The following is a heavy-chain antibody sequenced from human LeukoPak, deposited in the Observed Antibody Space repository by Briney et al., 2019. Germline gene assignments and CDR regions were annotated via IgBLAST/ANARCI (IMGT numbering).Heavy chain of an antibody. CDR3: ARDGVLSVDYG. D-gene: IGHD4/OR15-4a*01. Sequence: GGSLRLSCAASGFTFSSYEMNWVRQAPGKGLEWVSYISSSGSTIYYADAVKGRFTISRDNAKNSLYLQMNSLRAEDTAVYYCARDGVLSVDYGWGQGTLVTVSS. J-gene: IGHJ4*02. CDR1: GFTFSSYE. V-gene: IGHV3-48*03. CDR2: ISSSGSTI.